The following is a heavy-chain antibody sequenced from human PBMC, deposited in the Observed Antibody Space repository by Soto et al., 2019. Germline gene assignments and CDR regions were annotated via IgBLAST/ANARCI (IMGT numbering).Heavy chain of an antibody. CDR1: GYTFTSYA. J-gene: IGHJ4*02. CDR3: AREDLGDYIWGSYRLFDY. D-gene: IGHD3-16*02. CDR2: INAGNGNT. Sequence: GASVKVSCKASGYTFTSYAMHWVRQAPGQRLEWMGWINAGNGNTKYSQKFQGRVTITRDTSASTAYMELSSLRSEDTAVYYCAREDLGDYIWGSYRLFDYWGQGTLVTVSS. V-gene: IGHV1-3*01.